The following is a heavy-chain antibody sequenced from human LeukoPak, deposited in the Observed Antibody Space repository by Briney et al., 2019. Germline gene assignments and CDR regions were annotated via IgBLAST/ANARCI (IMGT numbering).Heavy chain of an antibody. CDR2: ISSSSNTI. V-gene: IGHV3-48*02. CDR1: GFTFSSYS. CDR3: ARDILTKQAYSGYDN. D-gene: IGHD5-12*01. Sequence: GGSLRLSCAASGFTFSSYSMNWVRQAPGKGLEWVSYISSSSNTIYYADSVKGRFTISRDNAKNSPYLQMNSLRDEHTAVYYCARDILTKQAYSGYDNWGQGTLVTVSS. J-gene: IGHJ4*02.